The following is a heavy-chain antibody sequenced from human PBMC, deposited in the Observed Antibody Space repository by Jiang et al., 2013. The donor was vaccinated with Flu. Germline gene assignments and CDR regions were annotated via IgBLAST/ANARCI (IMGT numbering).Heavy chain of an antibody. V-gene: IGHV3-7*03. CDR1: GFIFSSYW. J-gene: IGHJ4*02. CDR3: ARLRGSYSIFDS. CDR2: IKQDGSVI. D-gene: IGHD1-26*01. Sequence: QLVESGGVLVQPGGSLRISCAASGFIFSSYWMSWVRQAPGKGLEWVASIKQDGSVIHYVDSVKGRFTISRDDAKTSLYLQMNSLRAEDTAVYYCARLRGSYSIFDSWGRGTLVTVSS.